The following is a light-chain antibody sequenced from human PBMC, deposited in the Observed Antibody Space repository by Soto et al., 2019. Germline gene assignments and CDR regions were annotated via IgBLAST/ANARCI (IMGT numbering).Light chain of an antibody. V-gene: IGKV2-30*01. CDR2: PVS. CDR1: QSLVYRDGNTY. Sequence: DVVMTQSPLSLPVTLGQPASISCRSSQSLVYRDGNTYLTWFQQRPGQSPRRLIYPVSTRDSGVQDRFSGSGSGTDFTLKISRVEAEDVGVYYFMQASHWPWTFGQGSKVEIK. CDR3: MQASHWPWT. J-gene: IGKJ1*01.